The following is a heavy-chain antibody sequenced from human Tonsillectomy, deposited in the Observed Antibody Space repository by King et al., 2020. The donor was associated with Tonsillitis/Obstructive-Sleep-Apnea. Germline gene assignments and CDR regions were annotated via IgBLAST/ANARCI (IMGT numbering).Heavy chain of an antibody. V-gene: IGHV3-64D*06. J-gene: IGHJ4*02. CDR1: GFTFSSYA. CDR3: VKLGGFGELLS. D-gene: IGHD3-10*01. CDR2: ISSNGGSA. Sequence: VQLVESGGGLVQPGGSLRLSCSASGFTFSSYAMHWVRQTPGKGLEYVSGISSNGGSAYYADSVKGRITISRVNSKNTLYLQMNSLRAEDTAVYYCVKLGGFGELLSWGQGTLVTVSS.